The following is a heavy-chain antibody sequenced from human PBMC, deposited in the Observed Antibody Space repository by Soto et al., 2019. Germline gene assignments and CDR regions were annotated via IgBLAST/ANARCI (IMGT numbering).Heavy chain of an antibody. CDR2: INPNSGGT. Sequence: ASVKVSCKASGYTFTGYYMHWVRQAPGQGLEWMGWINPNSGGTNYAQKFQGRVTMTRDTSISTAYMELSRLRSDDTAVYYCARVNVVVVAATREYYFDFWGQGTLVTVSS. J-gene: IGHJ4*02. CDR3: ARVNVVVVAATREYYFDF. D-gene: IGHD2-15*01. V-gene: IGHV1-2*02. CDR1: GYTFTGYY.